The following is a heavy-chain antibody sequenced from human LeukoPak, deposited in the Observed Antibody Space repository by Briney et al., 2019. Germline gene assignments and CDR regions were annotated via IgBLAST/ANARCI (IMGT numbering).Heavy chain of an antibody. D-gene: IGHD3-22*01. CDR3: ARDRYYEPLDY. CDR2: FYYRASVFNSGSI. Sequence: SETLSLTCTVSGGSISIDNYYWAWIRQPPGKGLEWIGTFYYRASVFNSGSIYYNPSLKSRVTISVDTSKNQFSLQLRSVTAADTAVYYCARDRYYEPLDYWGQGTLVTVST. V-gene: IGHV4-39*07. CDR1: GGSISIDNYY. J-gene: IGHJ4*02.